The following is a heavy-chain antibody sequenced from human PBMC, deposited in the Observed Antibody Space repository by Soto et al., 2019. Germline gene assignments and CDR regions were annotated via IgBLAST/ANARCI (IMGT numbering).Heavy chain of an antibody. D-gene: IGHD3-10*01. CDR1: GYTFTSYA. V-gene: IGHV1-3*01. J-gene: IGHJ6*02. CDR2: INAGNGNT. Sequence: QVQLVQSGAEVKKPGASVKVSCKASGYTFTSYAMHWVRQAPGQRLEWMGWINAGNGNTKYSQKFQGRVTITRDTSASTAYMELSSLRSEDTAVYYCARWGRSYYYGSGSYYGMDVWGQGTTVTVSS. CDR3: ARWGRSYYYGSGSYYGMDV.